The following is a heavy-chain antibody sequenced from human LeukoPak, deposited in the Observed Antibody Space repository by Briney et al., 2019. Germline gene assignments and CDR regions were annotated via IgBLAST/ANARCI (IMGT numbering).Heavy chain of an antibody. CDR3: ARELFFSDAGYSSDWRAECSHH. J-gene: IGHJ1*01. V-gene: IGHV3-74*01. Sequence: PGGSLRLSCAASGVTFSSHWMHWVRQAPGKGLVWVSRINGAGSSTSYADSVKGRFTVSRDNAKNTLNLQMNSLRAEYTAVYYCARELFFSDAGYSSDWRAECSHHWGQGTLVTVSS. CDR1: GVTFSSHW. D-gene: IGHD6-19*01. CDR2: INGAGSST.